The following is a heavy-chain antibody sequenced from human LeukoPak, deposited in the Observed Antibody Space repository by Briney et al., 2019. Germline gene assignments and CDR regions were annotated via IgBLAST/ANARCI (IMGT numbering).Heavy chain of an antibody. CDR1: EFTFSSYW. CDR3: ANLPGPYYYDSSGYYPGFDY. D-gene: IGHD3-22*01. CDR2: IKQDGSEK. Sequence: GGSLRLSCAASEFTFSSYWMSWVRQAPGKGLEWVASIKQDGSEKYYVDSVKGRVTISRDNAKNSLYLQMNSLRAEDTAVYHCANLPGPYYYDSSGYYPGFDYWGQGTLVTVSS. V-gene: IGHV3-7*03. J-gene: IGHJ4*02.